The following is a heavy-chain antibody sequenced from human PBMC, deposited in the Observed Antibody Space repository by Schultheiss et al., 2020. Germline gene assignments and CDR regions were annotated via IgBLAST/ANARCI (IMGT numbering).Heavy chain of an antibody. CDR1: DGSISSASYH. Sequence: SETLSLTCIVSDGSISSASYHWNWIRQPAGKGLEWIGRIYTSGRTNYNPSLKSRVTMSVDTSKNQFSLELSSVTAADTAMYYCARGPALRDLLSYFDSWGRGTLVTVSS. J-gene: IGHJ4*02. CDR2: IYTSGRT. D-gene: IGHD1-26*01. V-gene: IGHV4-61*02. CDR3: ARGPALRDLLSYFDS.